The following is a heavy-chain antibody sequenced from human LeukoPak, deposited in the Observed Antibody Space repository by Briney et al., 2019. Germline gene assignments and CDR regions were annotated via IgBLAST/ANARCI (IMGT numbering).Heavy chain of an antibody. D-gene: IGHD3-9*01. V-gene: IGHV5-51*01. Sequence: GESLKISCKGSGYSFTIYWIGWVRQMPGKGLEWMGIIYPGDSDTRYSPSFQGQVTISADKSISTAYLQWSSLKASDTAMYYCARHLTGYYNAFDIWGQGTMVTVSS. CDR2: IYPGDSDT. CDR3: ARHLTGYYNAFDI. J-gene: IGHJ3*02. CDR1: GYSFTIYW.